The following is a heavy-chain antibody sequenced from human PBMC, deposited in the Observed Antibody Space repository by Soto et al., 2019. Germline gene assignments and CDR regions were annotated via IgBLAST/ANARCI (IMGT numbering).Heavy chain of an antibody. J-gene: IGHJ4*02. CDR1: GFTFSNYA. CDR3: AKKYFFGSGSYVFYFAY. CDR2: MSGTAGNT. D-gene: IGHD3-10*01. Sequence: EVQLLESGGGSVQPGGSLRLSCAASGFTFSNYAMSWVRQAPGKGLEWVSTMSGTAGNTYYADSVKGWFTISRDNFKSSQDLPRNSLSVEDTAVYDCAKKYFFGSGSYVFYFAYWGQGTLVTGSS. V-gene: IGHV3-23*01.